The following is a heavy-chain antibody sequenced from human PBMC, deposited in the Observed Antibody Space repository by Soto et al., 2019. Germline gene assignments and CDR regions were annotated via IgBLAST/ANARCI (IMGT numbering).Heavy chain of an antibody. CDR3: GRGPSPRAPAGGTPYYYARDV. D-gene: IGHD2-2*01. V-gene: IGHV1-8*02. J-gene: IGHJ6*02. CDR1: VYDFTAYD. Sequence: GASVKVSCKASVYDFTAYDINWVRQASGQGLEWMGWMNPINGATGSARRFQGRVSMTRNTATATAYLELTSLRSDDSAVYFCGRGPSPRAPAGGTPYYYARDVWGQGTTVTVSS. CDR2: MNPINGAT.